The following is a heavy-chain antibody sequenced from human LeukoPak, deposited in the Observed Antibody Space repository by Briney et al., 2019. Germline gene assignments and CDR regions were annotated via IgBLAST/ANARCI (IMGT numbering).Heavy chain of an antibody. CDR1: GGSFSGYY. CDR3: ARDWFDY. V-gene: IGHV4-34*01. D-gene: IGHD1-1*01. CDR2: INHSGST. Sequence: SETLSLTCAVYGGSFSGYYWSWIRQPPGKGLEWIGEINHSGSTNYNPSLKSRVTISADTSKNQFSLKLSSVTAADTAVYYCARDWFDYWGQGTLVTVSS. J-gene: IGHJ4*02.